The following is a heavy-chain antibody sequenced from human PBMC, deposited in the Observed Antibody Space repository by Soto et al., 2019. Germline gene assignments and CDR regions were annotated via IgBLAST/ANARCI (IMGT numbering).Heavy chain of an antibody. D-gene: IGHD3-3*01. V-gene: IGHV3-23*01. Sequence: EVQLLESGGGLVQPGGSLRLSCAASGFTFSSYAMSWVRQAPGKGLEWVSAISGSGGSTYYADSVKGRFTISRDNSKNTLYLQMNSLRAEDTAVYYCAKEMEGVTIFGVVATYYYYYGMDVWGQGTTVTVSS. CDR2: ISGSGGST. J-gene: IGHJ6*02. CDR3: AKEMEGVTIFGVVATYYYYYGMDV. CDR1: GFTFSSYA.